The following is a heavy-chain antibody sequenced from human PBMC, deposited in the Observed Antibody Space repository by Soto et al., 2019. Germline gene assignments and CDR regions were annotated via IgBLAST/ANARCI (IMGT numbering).Heavy chain of an antibody. J-gene: IGHJ4*02. CDR1: GGSISSSSYY. Sequence: SETLSLTCTVSGGSISSSSYYWGWIRQPPGKGLEWIGSIYYSGSTYYNPSLKSRVTISVDTSKNQFSLKLSSVTAADTAVYYCARLKAVAGYYFDYWGQGTLVTVSS. V-gene: IGHV4-39*01. D-gene: IGHD6-19*01. CDR2: IYYSGST. CDR3: ARLKAVAGYYFDY.